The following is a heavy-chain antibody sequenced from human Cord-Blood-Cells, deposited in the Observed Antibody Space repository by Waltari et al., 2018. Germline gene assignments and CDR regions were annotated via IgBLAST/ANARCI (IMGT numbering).Heavy chain of an antibody. Sequence: QVQLQQWGAGLLKPSETLSLTCAVYGGSFSGYYWSWIRQPHGKGLEWIGEINHSGSTNYNPSLKSRVTISVDTSKNQFSLKLSSVTAADTAVYYCARSQIFGVVNSPNYFDYWGQGTLVTVSS. J-gene: IGHJ4*02. CDR3: ARSQIFGVVNSPNYFDY. CDR1: GGSFSGYY. D-gene: IGHD3-3*01. V-gene: IGHV4-34*01. CDR2: INHSGST.